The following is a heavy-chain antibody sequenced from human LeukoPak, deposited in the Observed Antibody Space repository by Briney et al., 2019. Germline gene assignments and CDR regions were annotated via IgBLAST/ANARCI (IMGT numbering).Heavy chain of an antibody. J-gene: IGHJ4*02. CDR1: GFTFSSYA. D-gene: IGHD6-13*01. Sequence: GGSLRLSCAASGFTFSSYAMSWVRQAPGKGLEWVSAISGSGGGTYYADSVKGRFTISRDNSKNTLYLQMNSLRAEDTAVYYCAKDLYSSSWSYFDYWGPGTLVTVSS. CDR2: ISGSGGGT. V-gene: IGHV3-23*01. CDR3: AKDLYSSSWSYFDY.